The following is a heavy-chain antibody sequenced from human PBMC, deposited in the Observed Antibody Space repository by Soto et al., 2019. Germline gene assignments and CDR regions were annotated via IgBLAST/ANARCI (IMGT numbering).Heavy chain of an antibody. J-gene: IGHJ5*02. D-gene: IGHD4-17*01. Sequence: SETLSLTCTVSGGSISSSSYYWGWIRQPPGKGLEWIGSIYYSGSTYYNPSLKSRVTISVDTSKNQFSRKLSSVTAADTAVYYCARHGALTVTTSGWFDPWGQGTLVTVSS. CDR3: ARHGALTVTTSGWFDP. V-gene: IGHV4-39*01. CDR1: GGSISSSSYY. CDR2: IYYSGST.